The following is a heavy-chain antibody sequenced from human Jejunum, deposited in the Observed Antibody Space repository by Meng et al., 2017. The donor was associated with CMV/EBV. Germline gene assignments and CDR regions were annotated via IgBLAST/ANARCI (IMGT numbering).Heavy chain of an antibody. CDR3: TTDNSGYYGRADY. J-gene: IGHJ4*02. V-gene: IGHV3-15*01. D-gene: IGHD5-18*01. CDR1: GLTFTNAW. CDR2: IKTQIYGGTT. Sequence: VESGGSGGGLVKPGGSFRLSCAASGLTFTNAWMSWVRQAPGKGLEWVGRIKTQIYGGTTEYAAPVNGRFTISRDDSESTLYLQMNSLKTEDTAVYYCTTDNSGYYGRADYWGQGTLVTVSS.